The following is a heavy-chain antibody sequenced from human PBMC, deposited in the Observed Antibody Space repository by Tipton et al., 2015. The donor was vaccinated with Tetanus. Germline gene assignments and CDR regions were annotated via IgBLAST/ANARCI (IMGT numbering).Heavy chain of an antibody. Sequence: SLRLSCAASDFTVTDSAMHWVRQVSGKGLEWLGRIRSKAHNYATTYAASVKGRFTISRDDSKNTAYLQMNSLKSEDTAVYYCTQWGGFGGWGQGTAVTVSS. J-gene: IGHJ6*02. D-gene: IGHD1-26*01. CDR1: DFTVTDSA. V-gene: IGHV3-73*01. CDR3: TQWGGFGG. CDR2: IRSKAHNYAT.